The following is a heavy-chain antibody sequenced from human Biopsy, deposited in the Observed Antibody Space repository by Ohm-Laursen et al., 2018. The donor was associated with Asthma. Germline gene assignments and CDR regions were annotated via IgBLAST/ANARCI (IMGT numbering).Heavy chain of an antibody. CDR3: VKDIRLQLWGFDS. D-gene: IGHD6-13*01. CDR2: VSWNSGSI. V-gene: IGHV3-9*01. J-gene: IGHJ4*02. CDR1: GFTFDDYA. Sequence: SLRLSCAASGFTFDDYAMHWVRQAPGKGLEWVSGVSWNSGSIDYADSVKGRFTISRDNAKNSPYLQMNSLRGADTALYYCVKDIRLQLWGFDSWGQGTLVTVSS.